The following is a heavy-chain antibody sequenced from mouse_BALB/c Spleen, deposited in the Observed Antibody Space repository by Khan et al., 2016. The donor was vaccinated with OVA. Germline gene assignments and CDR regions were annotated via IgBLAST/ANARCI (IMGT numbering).Heavy chain of an antibody. CDR1: GFTFTDYY. Sequence: EVQLQESGGGLVQPGGSLRLTCATSGFTFTDYYMTWVRQPPGKALEWLGFIRNKADGYTTEYSASVKGRFTFSRDNSQNILYLHMTTLRAEDSATYYCARDQVGSYFDYWGQGTTLTVSS. D-gene: IGHD4-1*02. J-gene: IGHJ2*01. V-gene: IGHV7-3*02. CDR2: IRNKADGYTT. CDR3: ARDQVGSYFDY.